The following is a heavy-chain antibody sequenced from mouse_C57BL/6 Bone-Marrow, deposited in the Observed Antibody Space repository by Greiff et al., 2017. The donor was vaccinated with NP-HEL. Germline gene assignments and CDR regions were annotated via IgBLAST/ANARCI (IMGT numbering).Heavy chain of an antibody. V-gene: IGHV1-50*01. CDR1: GYTFTSYW. CDR3: ARPTGGQLRWRGFAY. J-gene: IGHJ3*01. CDR2: IDPSDSYT. D-gene: IGHD3-2*02. Sequence: QVQLQQPGAELVKPGASVKLSCKASGYTFTSYWMQWVKQRPGQGLEWIGEIDPSDSYTNYNHKFKGKATLTVDTSSSTAYMQLSSLTSEDSAVYFCARPTGGQLRWRGFAYWGQGTLVTVSA.